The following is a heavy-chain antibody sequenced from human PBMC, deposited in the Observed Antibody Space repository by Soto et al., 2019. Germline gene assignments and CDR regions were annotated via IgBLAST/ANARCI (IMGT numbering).Heavy chain of an antibody. D-gene: IGHD3-3*01. V-gene: IGHV1-69*06. Sequence: SEEVSSKASWGSLTNPAFNWVGQAPGQRLEWLGGVMSFSGTVNYSPDLQVCVSFTAVKATSTAYMELSSLRLEDMAIDYCATGLWSGPIAYYLEYWDPGTLVTVSS. CDR1: WGSLTNPA. CDR2: VMSFSGTV. CDR3: ATGLWSGPIAYYLEY. J-gene: IGHJ4*01.